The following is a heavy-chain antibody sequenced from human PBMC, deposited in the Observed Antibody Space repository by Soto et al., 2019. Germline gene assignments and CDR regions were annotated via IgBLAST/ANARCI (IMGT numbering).Heavy chain of an antibody. J-gene: IGHJ3*02. CDR2: INHSGST. CDR3: ARDFGDGYNSPDDALDI. D-gene: IGHD3-16*01. CDR1: GGSFSGYY. Sequence: SETLSLTCAVYGGSFSGYYWSWIRQPPGKGLEWIGEINHSGSTNYNPSLKSRVTISVDTSKNQFSLKLSSVTAADTAVYYCARDFGDGYNSPDDALDIWGQGTMVTVSS. V-gene: IGHV4-34*01.